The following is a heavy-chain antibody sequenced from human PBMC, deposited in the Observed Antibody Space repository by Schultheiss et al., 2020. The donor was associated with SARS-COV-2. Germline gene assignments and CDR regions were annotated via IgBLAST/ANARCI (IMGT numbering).Heavy chain of an antibody. D-gene: IGHD3-22*01. CDR2: ISGSGGST. CDR3: ARDTGDSSGLDY. V-gene: IGHV3-23*01. Sequence: GGSLRLSCAASGFTFSSYAMSWVRQAPGKGLEWVSAISGSGGSTYYADSVKGRFTISRDNSKNSLYLQMNSLRAEDTAVYYCARDTGDSSGLDYWGQGTLVTVSS. CDR1: GFTFSSYA. J-gene: IGHJ4*02.